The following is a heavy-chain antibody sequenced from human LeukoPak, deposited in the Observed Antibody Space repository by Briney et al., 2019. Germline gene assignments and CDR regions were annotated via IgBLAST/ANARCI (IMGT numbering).Heavy chain of an antibody. CDR2: VYYSGST. Sequence: SETLSLTCTVSGGSISSFYWSWIRQPPGKGLEWIGYVYYSGSTNYNPSLKSRVTISVDTSKNQFSLRLKSVTAADTAVYYCARGAYYYDSSGYYTFDYWGQGTLVTVSS. D-gene: IGHD3-22*01. J-gene: IGHJ4*02. CDR1: GGSISSFY. V-gene: IGHV4-59*12. CDR3: ARGAYYYDSSGYYTFDY.